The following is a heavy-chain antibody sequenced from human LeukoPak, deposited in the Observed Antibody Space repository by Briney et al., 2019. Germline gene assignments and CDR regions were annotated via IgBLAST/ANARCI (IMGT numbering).Heavy chain of an antibody. V-gene: IGHV3-43*02. CDR2: ISGGGGST. Sequence: PPGGSLRLSCAASGFTFDGYAMHWVRQAPGKGLEWVSLISGGGGSTYYADSVKGRFTISRDNSKNSLYLQMNSLRTEDTALYYCAKDSVGSGWRYFAYWGQGTLVTVYS. J-gene: IGHJ4*02. D-gene: IGHD6-19*01. CDR3: AKDSVGSGWRYFAY. CDR1: GFTFDGYA.